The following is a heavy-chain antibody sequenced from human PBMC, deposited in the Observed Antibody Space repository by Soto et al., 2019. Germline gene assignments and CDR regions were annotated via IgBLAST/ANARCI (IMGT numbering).Heavy chain of an antibody. CDR1: GFTFSSYA. Sequence: GGSLRLSCAASGFTFSSYAMSWVRQAPGKGLEWVSAISGSGGSTYYADSVKGRFTISRDNSKNTLYLQMNSLRAEDSAVYDCAKDRSVSYWAFDYWGQGTLVTVSS. J-gene: IGHJ4*02. CDR2: ISGSGGST. CDR3: AKDRSVSYWAFDY. D-gene: IGHD1-26*01. V-gene: IGHV3-23*01.